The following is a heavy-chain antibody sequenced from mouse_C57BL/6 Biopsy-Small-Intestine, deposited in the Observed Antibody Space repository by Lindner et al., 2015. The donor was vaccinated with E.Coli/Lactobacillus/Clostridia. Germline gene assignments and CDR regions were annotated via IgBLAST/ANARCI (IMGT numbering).Heavy chain of an antibody. J-gene: IGHJ3*01. Sequence: SVKVSCKASGYTFTTYGVSWVREAPGQGLEWMGWINAYNGNTNYPRKFQGRVTMTTDTSTNTVHMELRSLRSDDTAIYYCGRDRDQWDLTYLQHWGQGTLVTVS. CDR1: GYTFTTYG. D-gene: IGHD5-1*01. CDR3: GRDRDQWDLTYLQH. V-gene: IGHV1-79*01. CDR2: INAYNGNT.